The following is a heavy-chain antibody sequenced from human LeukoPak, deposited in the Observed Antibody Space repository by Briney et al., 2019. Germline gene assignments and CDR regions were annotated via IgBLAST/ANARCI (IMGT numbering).Heavy chain of an antibody. CDR3: ARGARGGDFKN. CDR2: IKQDGSEK. J-gene: IGHJ1*01. D-gene: IGHD2-21*01. V-gene: IGHV3-7*01. CDR1: GFTFSSYW. Sequence: GGSLRLSCAASGFTFSSYWMSWVRQAPGKGLEWVANIKQDGSEKYYMDSVKGRFTISRDNAKNSLYLQMNSLRAEDTAVYYCARGARGGDFKNWGQGTLVTVSS.